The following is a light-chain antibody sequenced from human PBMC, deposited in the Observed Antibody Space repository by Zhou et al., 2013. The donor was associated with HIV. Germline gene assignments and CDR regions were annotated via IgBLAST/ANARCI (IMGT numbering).Light chain of an antibody. CDR3: QQYGSSLGGCS. J-gene: IGKJ2*04. V-gene: IGKV3-20*01. CDR1: QSVNNY. Sequence: EIVLTQSPATLSLSPGERATLSCRASQSVNNYLAWYQQKPGQAPRLLIYDASNRATGIPDRFSGSGSGTDFTLTISRLEPEDFAVYYCQQYGSSLGGCSFGQGTKLEIK. CDR2: DAS.